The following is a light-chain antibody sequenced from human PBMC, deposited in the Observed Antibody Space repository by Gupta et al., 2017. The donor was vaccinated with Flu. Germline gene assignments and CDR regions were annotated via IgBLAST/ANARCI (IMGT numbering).Light chain of an antibody. J-gene: IGKJ1*01. V-gene: IGKV3-11*01. Sequence: PATLSLSPGESATLSCRASQNVYSYLAWYQQRPGQAPRLLIYDASTRDSGIPARFSGSRSGTDFTLTISALEPEDFGVYYCRQRHNWPRTFGQGTKVEI. CDR3: RQRHNWPRT. CDR2: DAS. CDR1: QNVYSY.